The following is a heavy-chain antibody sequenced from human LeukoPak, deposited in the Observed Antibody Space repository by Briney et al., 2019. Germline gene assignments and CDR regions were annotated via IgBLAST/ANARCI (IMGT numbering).Heavy chain of an antibody. V-gene: IGHV4-39*07. Sequence: SETLSLTCTVSGGSISSSSYYWGWIRQPPGKGLEWIGSIYYSGSTYYNPSLKSRVTISVDTSKNQFSLKLSSMTAADTAVYYCAGRRLGHYDFWSCYFGYWGQGTLVTVSS. CDR3: AGRRLGHYDFWSCYFGY. CDR1: GGSISSSSYY. J-gene: IGHJ4*02. CDR2: IYYSGST. D-gene: IGHD3-3*01.